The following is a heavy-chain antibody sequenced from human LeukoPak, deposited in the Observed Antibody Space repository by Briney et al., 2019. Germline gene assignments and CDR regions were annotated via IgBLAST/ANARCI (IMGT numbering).Heavy chain of an antibody. V-gene: IGHV1-69*05. CDR3: ATSPARQIVLGWFDP. J-gene: IGHJ5*02. D-gene: IGHD2/OR15-2a*01. CDR2: IIPIFGTA. Sequence: ASVKVSCKASGGTFSSYAISWVRQAPGQGLEWMGGIIPIFGTANYAQKFQGRVTITTDESTSTAYMELSSLRSEDTAVYYCATSPARQIVLGWFDPWGQGTLVTVSS. CDR1: GGTFSSYA.